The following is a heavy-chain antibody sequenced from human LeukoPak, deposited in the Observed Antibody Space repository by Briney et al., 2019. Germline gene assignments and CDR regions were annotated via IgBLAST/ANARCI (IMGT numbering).Heavy chain of an antibody. CDR3: ARDTFNYYYMDV. CDR1: GFTFSSYA. V-gene: IGHV3-23*01. J-gene: IGHJ6*03. CDR2: ISGSGGTT. Sequence: GGSLRLSCAVSGFTFSSYAVSWVRQAPGKGLEWVSGISGSGGTTYYADSVKGRFTISRDNAKNSLYLQMNSLRAEDTAVYYCARDTFNYYYMDVWGKGTTVTVSS.